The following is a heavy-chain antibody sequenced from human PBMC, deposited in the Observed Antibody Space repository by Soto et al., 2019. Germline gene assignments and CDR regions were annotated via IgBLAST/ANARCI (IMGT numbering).Heavy chain of an antibody. CDR2: IYYSGST. CDR1: GGSISSSSYY. Sequence: QLQLQESGPGLVKPSETLSLTCTVSGGSISSSSYYWGWIRQPPGKGLEWIGSIYYSGSTYYNPSLKSRVTISVDTSKNQFSLKLSSVTAADTAVYYCASPGYCSSTCCYTDYYGMDVWGQGTTVTVSS. CDR3: ASPGYCSSTCCYTDYYGMDV. J-gene: IGHJ6*02. V-gene: IGHV4-39*01. D-gene: IGHD2-2*02.